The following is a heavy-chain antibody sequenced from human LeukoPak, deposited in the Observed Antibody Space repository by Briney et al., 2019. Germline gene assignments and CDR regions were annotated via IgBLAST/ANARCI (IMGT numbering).Heavy chain of an antibody. CDR1: GFTFSSYA. D-gene: IGHD3-22*01. J-gene: IGHJ4*02. Sequence: GGSLRLSCAASGFTFSSYAMSWVRQAPGKGLEWVSAISGSGGSTYYADSVKGRFTISRDNSKNTLYLQMNSLRAEDTAVYYCTTGTYGTWTYYYDSSGYLYWGQGTLVTVSS. CDR2: ISGSGGST. CDR3: TTGTYGTWTYYYDSSGYLY. V-gene: IGHV3-23*01.